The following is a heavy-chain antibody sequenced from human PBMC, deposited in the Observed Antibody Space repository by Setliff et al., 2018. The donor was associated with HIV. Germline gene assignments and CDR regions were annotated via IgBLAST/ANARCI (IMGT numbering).Heavy chain of an antibody. CDR3: ARAESGDYLHYFDP. CDR1: GYSFTGYY. J-gene: IGHJ4*02. CDR2: INPNSGAT. V-gene: IGHV1-2*02. D-gene: IGHD4-17*01. Sequence: GASVKVSCKTSGYSFTGYYIHWVRQAPGQGLEWMGWINPNSGATDYAQNFLGRVTMARDTSSDTAYTDLNGLNSDDTAMYFCARAESGDYLHYFDPWGQGTLVTVSS.